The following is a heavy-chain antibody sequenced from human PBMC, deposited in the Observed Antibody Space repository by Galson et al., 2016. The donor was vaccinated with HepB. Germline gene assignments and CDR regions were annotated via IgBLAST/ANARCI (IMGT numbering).Heavy chain of an antibody. CDR2: IYPGDSET. J-gene: IGHJ4*02. V-gene: IGHV5-51*01. CDR3: ARQAGYYSSGYFDY. CDR1: GYNFAIYW. Sequence: QSGAEVKKPGESLTISCKGSGYNFAIYWIAWVRQMPGKGLEWMGTIYPGDSETRYSPSFQGQVTISADKSISTAYLQWSSLKASDTAMYYCARQAGYYSSGYFDYWGQGTLVTVSS. D-gene: IGHD3-9*01.